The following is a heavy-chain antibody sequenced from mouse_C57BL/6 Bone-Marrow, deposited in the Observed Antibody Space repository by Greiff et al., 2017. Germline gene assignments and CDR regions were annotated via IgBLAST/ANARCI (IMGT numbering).Heavy chain of an antibody. V-gene: IGHV1-82*01. CDR2: IYPGDGDT. CDR3: ARGGYGNLFAY. J-gene: IGHJ3*01. Sequence: VKLMESGPELVKPGASVKISCKASGYAFSSSWMNWVKQRPGTGLEWIGRIYPGDGDTNYNGKFKGKATLTADKSSSTAYMQLSSLTSEDSAVYFCARGGYGNLFAYWGQGTLVTVSA. CDR1: GYAFSSSW. D-gene: IGHD2-1*01.